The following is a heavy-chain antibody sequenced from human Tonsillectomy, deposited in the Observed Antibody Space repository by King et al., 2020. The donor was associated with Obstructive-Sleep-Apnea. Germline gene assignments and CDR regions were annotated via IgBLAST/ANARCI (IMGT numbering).Heavy chain of an antibody. CDR2: IYYSGST. V-gene: IGHV4-59*08. CDR1: GGSISSYY. D-gene: IGHD3-16*01. CDR3: ARQGADHYWYFDL. J-gene: IGHJ2*01. Sequence: PLQESGPGLVKPSETLSLTCTVSGGSISSYYWSWLRPTPGKGLEWIGNIYYSGSTNYNPSLKSRVTISVDTSKNQFSLKLSSVTAADTAVYYCARQGADHYWYFDLWGRGTLVTVSS.